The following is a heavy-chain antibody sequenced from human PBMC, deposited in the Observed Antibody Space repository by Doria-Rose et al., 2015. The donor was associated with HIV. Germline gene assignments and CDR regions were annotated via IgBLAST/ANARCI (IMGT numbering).Heavy chain of an antibody. V-gene: IGHV2-26*01. CDR1: GVSLSSPGMG. CDR2: IFSDDER. D-gene: IGHD6-13*01. CDR3: ARIKSSRWYHKYYFDF. J-gene: IGHJ4*02. Sequence: TLKESGPVLVKPTETLTLTCTVSGVSLSSPGMGVSWIRQPPGKALEWLANIFSDDERSYETSLKSRLTISRGTSKSQVVLTMTDMDPADTATYYCARIKSSRWYHKYYFDFWGQGTLVIVSA.